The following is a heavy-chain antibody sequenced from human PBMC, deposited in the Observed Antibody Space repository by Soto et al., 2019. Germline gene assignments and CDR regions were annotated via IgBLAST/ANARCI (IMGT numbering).Heavy chain of an antibody. CDR2: INPNSGGT. J-gene: IGHJ6*02. D-gene: IGHD3-10*01. Sequence: SVKVSCQASGYTFTGYYMHWVRQAPGQGLEWMGWINPNSGGTNYAQKFQGRVTMTRDTSISTAYMELSRLRSDDTAVYYCARDDGSGTKDRVFYYYYGMDVWGQGTTVTVSS. V-gene: IGHV1-2*02. CDR3: ARDDGSGTKDRVFYYYYGMDV. CDR1: GYTFTGYY.